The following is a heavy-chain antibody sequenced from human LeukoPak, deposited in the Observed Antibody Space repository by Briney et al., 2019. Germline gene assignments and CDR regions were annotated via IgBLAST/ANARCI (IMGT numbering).Heavy chain of an antibody. V-gene: IGHV1-18*01. D-gene: IGHD3-3*01. CDR2: ISAYNGQT. CDR1: AYTFSRLG. Sequence: VSVKVSCKTSAYTFSRLGISWVRQAPGQGLEWMGWISAYNGQTKYAEKFQDRVTMTTDTSTSTAYMELRSLRSGDTAVYYCARTTTIFGVFTTPFDYWGQGTLVSVSS. J-gene: IGHJ4*02. CDR3: ARTTTIFGVFTTPFDY.